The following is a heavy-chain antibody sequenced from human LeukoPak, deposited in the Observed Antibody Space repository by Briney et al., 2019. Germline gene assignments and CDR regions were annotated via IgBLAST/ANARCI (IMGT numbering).Heavy chain of an antibody. CDR2: IYYSGST. J-gene: IGHJ4*02. Sequence: SETLSLTCTVSGGSISSSSYYWGWLRQPPGKGLEWIGSIYYSGSTYYNPSLKSRVTISVDTSKNQFSLKLSSVTAADTAVYYCARHSGYSSGWTPTPYFDYWGQGTLVTVSS. CDR1: GGSISSSSYY. D-gene: IGHD6-19*01. V-gene: IGHV4-39*01. CDR3: ARHSGYSSGWTPTPYFDY.